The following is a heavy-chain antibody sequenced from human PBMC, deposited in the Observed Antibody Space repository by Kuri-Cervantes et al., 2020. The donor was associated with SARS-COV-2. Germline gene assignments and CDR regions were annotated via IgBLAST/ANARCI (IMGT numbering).Heavy chain of an antibody. D-gene: IGHD3-3*01. Sequence: SGPTLVKPTQTLTLTCTFSGFSLSTSGVGVGWIRQPPGKALEWLALIYWNDDKRYSPSLKSRPTITKDTSKNQVVLTMTNMDPVDTATYYCAHSGSSGVTIFGVVIIPTFDYWGQGTLVTVSS. CDR3: AHSGSSGVTIFGVVIIPTFDY. CDR1: GFSLSTSGVG. V-gene: IGHV2-5*01. CDR2: IYWNDDK. J-gene: IGHJ4*02.